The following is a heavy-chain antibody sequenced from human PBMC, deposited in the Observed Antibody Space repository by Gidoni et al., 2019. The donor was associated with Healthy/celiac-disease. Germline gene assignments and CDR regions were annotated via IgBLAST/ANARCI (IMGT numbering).Heavy chain of an antibody. CDR1: VGTFSSYA. CDR3: ARRRRLGSDRVNWFDH. Sequence: QVQLVQSGAEVKKPGSSVKVSCKASVGTFSSYAISWVRQAPGQGLEWMGGIIPIYGTANYAKKFQGRVKITADESTSTAYMELSSLRSEDTAVYYCARRRRLGSDRVNWFDHWGQGTLGHRLL. D-gene: IGHD3-16*01. CDR2: IIPIYGTA. J-gene: IGHJ5*02. V-gene: IGHV1-69*01.